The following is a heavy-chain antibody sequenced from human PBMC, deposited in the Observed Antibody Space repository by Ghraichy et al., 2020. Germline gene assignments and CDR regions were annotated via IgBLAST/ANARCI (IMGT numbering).Heavy chain of an antibody. D-gene: IGHD3-22*01. J-gene: IGHJ6*02. CDR2: IIPIFDRA. CDR1: GGTFNNYA. V-gene: IGHV1-69*13. Sequence: SVKVSCKASGGTFNNYAINWVRQAPGQGLEWMGWIIPIFDRAKYAQKFQGRVTITADESTSTAYMELSSLRSEDMAVYYCALVHYYDNSKSIDYYGMDVWDQGTTVTVAS. CDR3: ALVHYYDNSKSIDYYGMDV.